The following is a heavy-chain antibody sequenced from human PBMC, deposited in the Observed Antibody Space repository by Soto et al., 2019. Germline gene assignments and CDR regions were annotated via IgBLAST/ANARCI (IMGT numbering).Heavy chain of an antibody. D-gene: IGHD3-10*01. CDR1: GGSFSGYY. CDR3: ERVTRGFYFDY. V-gene: IGHV4-34*01. Sequence: SETLSLTCAVYGGSFSGYYWSWIRQPPGKGLEWIGEINHSGSTNYNPSLKSRVTISVDTSKNQFSLKLSSVTAADTAVYYCERVTRGFYFDYWGQGTLVTVSS. CDR2: INHSGST. J-gene: IGHJ4*02.